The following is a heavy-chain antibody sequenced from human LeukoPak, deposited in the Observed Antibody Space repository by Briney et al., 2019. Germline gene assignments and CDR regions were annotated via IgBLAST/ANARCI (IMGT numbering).Heavy chain of an antibody. CDR2: SNPNTGGT. Sequence: ASVKVSCKASGYTFTGYHMHWVRQAPGQGLEWMGWSNPNTGGTNYAQKFQGRVTMTRDTSISTAYIELSSLRSDDTAVYYCARAHMASSSTIRMDPWGQGTLAIVSS. D-gene: IGHD5/OR15-5a*01. CDR3: ARAHMASSSTIRMDP. V-gene: IGHV1-2*02. J-gene: IGHJ5*02. CDR1: GYTFTGYH.